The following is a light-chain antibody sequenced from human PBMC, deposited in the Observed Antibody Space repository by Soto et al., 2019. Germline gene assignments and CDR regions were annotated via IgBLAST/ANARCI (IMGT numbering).Light chain of an antibody. CDR2: NDN. CDR3: AAWDDSLNGVV. J-gene: IGLJ2*01. Sequence: QSVLTQPPSASGTPEQRVTISCSGTSSNIGSNTVSWYQQLPGTAPKLLISNDNQRPSGVPDRFSGSKSGTSASLAISGLQSEDEADYYCAAWDDSLNGVVFGGGTKLTVL. CDR1: SSNIGSNT. V-gene: IGLV1-44*01.